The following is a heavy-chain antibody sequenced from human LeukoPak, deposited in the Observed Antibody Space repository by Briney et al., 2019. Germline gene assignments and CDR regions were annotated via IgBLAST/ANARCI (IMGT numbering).Heavy chain of an antibody. D-gene: IGHD6-13*01. CDR1: GFTFSSYG. V-gene: IGHV3-33*01. CDR3: ARDLGYSSGWYLYDEAIDY. J-gene: IGHJ4*02. CDR2: IWYDGSNK. Sequence: QPGRSLRLSCAASGFTFSSYGMHWVRQAPGKGLEWVAVIWYDGSNKYYADSVKGRFTISRDNSKNTLYLQMNSLRAEDTAVYYCARDLGYSSGWYLYDEAIDYWGQGTLVTVSS.